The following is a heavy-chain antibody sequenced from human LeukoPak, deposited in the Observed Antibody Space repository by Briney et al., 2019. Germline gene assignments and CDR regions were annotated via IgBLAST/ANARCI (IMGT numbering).Heavy chain of an antibody. CDR1: GYTFTSYA. CDR3: ARGRYCGGGSCYWYYGMDV. CDR2: INAGNGNT. Sequence: ASVKVSCKASGYTFTSYAMHWVRQAPGQRLEWMGWINAGNGNTKYSQKFQGRVTITRDTSASTAYMELSSLRSEDTAVYYCARGRYCGGGSCYWYYGMDVWGQGTTVTVSS. D-gene: IGHD2-15*01. J-gene: IGHJ6*02. V-gene: IGHV1-3*01.